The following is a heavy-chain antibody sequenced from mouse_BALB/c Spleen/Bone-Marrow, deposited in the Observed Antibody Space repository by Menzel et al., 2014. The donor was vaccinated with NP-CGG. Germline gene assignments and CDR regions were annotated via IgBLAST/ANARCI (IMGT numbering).Heavy chain of an antibody. CDR2: ISYSGST. V-gene: IGHV3-2*02. CDR3: ARGGXXXXGWFAY. J-gene: IGHJ3*01. CDR1: GYSITSDYA. Sequence: VQLQQSGPGLVKPSQSLSLTCTVTGYSITSDYAWNWIRQFPGNXLEWMGYISYSGSTSYNPSLKSRISITRDTSKNQFFLQLNSVTTEDTATYYCARGGXXXXGWFAYWGQGTLVTVSA.